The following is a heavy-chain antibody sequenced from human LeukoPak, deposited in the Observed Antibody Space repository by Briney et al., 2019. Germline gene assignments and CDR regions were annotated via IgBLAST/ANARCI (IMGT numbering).Heavy chain of an antibody. CDR3: ARHPRAPDTAMFDAFDI. Sequence: GESLKISCKGSGYSFTSYWIGWVRQMPGKGLEWMGIIYPGDSDTRYSPSFQGQVTISADKSISTAYLQWSSLKASDTAMYYCARHPRAPDTAMFDAFDIWGQGTMVTVSS. J-gene: IGHJ3*02. V-gene: IGHV5-51*01. CDR2: IYPGDSDT. CDR1: GYSFTSYW. D-gene: IGHD5-18*01.